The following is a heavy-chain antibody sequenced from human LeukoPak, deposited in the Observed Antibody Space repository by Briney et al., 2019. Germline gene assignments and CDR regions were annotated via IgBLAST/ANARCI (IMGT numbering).Heavy chain of an antibody. D-gene: IGHD7-27*01. J-gene: IGHJ6*03. CDR2: INPSGGST. CDR1: GYTFTSYY. V-gene: IGHV1-46*01. CDR3: ASQTGPPGNSYYYMDV. Sequence: ASVKVSCKASGYTFTSYYMHWVRQAPGQGLEGMGIINPSGGSTSYAQKFQGRVTMTRDTSTSTVYMELSSLRSEDTAVYYCASQTGPPGNSYYYMDVWGKGTTVTVSS.